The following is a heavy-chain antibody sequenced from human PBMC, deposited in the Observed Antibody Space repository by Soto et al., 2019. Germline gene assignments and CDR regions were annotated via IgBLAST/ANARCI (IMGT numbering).Heavy chain of an antibody. Sequence: VQLVQSGAEVKKPGSSVKVSCKASGGTFNNYPFIWVRQAPGQGLDWMGGIIPIFGTTDYGQRFQGRVTITADESTNTAYMELSSLRSDDTAVYYCARGLYCGGGCYSHFDYWGQGTLVTVSS. V-gene: IGHV1-69*01. CDR3: ARGLYCGGGCYSHFDY. CDR2: IIPIFGTT. J-gene: IGHJ4*02. CDR1: GGTFNNYP. D-gene: IGHD2-21*02.